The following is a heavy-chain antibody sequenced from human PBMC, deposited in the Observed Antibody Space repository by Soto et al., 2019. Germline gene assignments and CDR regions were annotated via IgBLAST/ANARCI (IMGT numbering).Heavy chain of an antibody. Sequence: GGSLRLSCAASGFSFSSYGMHWVRQAPGKGLEWVAVIWYDGSNKYYADSVKGRLTISRDNSKNTLYLQMNSLRAEDTAVYYCARGQWLAYFDYWGQGTLVTVSS. V-gene: IGHV3-33*01. J-gene: IGHJ4*02. CDR3: ARGQWLAYFDY. CDR1: GFSFSSYG. CDR2: IWYDGSNK. D-gene: IGHD6-19*01.